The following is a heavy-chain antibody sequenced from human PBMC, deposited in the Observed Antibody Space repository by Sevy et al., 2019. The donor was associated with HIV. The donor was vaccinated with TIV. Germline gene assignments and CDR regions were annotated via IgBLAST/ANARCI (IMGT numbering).Heavy chain of an antibody. CDR3: ARYPIVVVPAAEYYFDY. V-gene: IGHV5-51*01. CDR2: IYPGDSDT. D-gene: IGHD2-2*01. J-gene: IGHJ4*02. Sequence: GESLKISCKGSGYTFTNYWIGWLRQMPGKGLEWMGIIYPGDSDTRYSPSFQGQVTISADKSISTAYLQWSSLKASDTAMYYCARYPIVVVPAAEYYFDYWGQGTLVTVSS. CDR1: GYTFTNYW.